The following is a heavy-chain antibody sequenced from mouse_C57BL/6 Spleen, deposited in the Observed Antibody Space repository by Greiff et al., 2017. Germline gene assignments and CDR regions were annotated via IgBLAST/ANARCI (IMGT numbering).Heavy chain of an antibody. CDR2: ISYDGSN. J-gene: IGHJ1*03. CDR3: AREGAYWYFDV. Sequence: EVQLQESGPGLVKPSQSLSLTCSVTGYSITSGYYWNWIRQFPGNKLEWMGYISYDGSNNYNPSLKNRISITLDTSKNQFFLKLNSVTTEDTATYYCAREGAYWYFDVWGTGTTVTVSS. V-gene: IGHV3-6*01. CDR1: GYSITSGYY.